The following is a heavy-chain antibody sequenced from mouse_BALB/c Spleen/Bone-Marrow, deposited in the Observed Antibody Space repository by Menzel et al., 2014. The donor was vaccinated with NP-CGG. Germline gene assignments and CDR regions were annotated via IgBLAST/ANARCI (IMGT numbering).Heavy chain of an antibody. CDR3: ARDDAMDY. V-gene: IGHV7-3*02. J-gene: IGHJ4*01. Sequence: EVMLVESGGGLVQPGGSLRLSCATSGFTFTDYYMSWVRQPPGKALEWLGFIRNKANGYTTEYSASVKGRFTISRDNSQSILYLQMNTLRAGDSATYYCARDDAMDYWGQGTSVTVSS. CDR2: IRNKANGYTT. CDR1: GFTFTDYY.